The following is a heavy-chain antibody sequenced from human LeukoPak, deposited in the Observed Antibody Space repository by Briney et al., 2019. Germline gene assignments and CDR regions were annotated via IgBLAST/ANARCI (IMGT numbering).Heavy chain of an antibody. V-gene: IGHV3-48*03. CDR3: AKDVAPFSGTSADSSGYYDWYFDL. CDR1: GFTFSNYE. J-gene: IGHJ2*01. CDR2: ISSGGRTI. Sequence: PGGSLRLSCAASGFTFSNYEMNWVRQAPGKGLEWVSYISSGGRTIYYADSVKGRFTISRDNAENSLYLQMNSLRAEDTALYYCAKDVAPFSGTSADSSGYYDWYFDLWGRGTLVTVSS. D-gene: IGHD3-22*01.